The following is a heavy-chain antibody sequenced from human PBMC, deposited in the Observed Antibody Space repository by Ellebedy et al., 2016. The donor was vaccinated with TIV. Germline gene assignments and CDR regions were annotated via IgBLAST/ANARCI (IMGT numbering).Heavy chain of an antibody. CDR1: GFSFRSYW. Sequence: PGGSLRLSCAASGFSFRSYWMSWVRQAPGKGLEWVANIYQDGSDEYYVDSVKGRFTVSRDNAQNSLYLQMNSLRVEDTAVYYCARRASYGDYAVQVNSWFDPWGQGTLVTVSS. D-gene: IGHD4-17*01. CDR2: IYQDGSDE. CDR3: ARRASYGDYAVQVNSWFDP. V-gene: IGHV3-7*01. J-gene: IGHJ5*02.